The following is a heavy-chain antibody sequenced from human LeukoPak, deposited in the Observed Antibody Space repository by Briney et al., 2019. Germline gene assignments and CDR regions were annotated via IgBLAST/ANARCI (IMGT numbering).Heavy chain of an antibody. CDR2: IKSKTDGGTT. D-gene: IGHD2-2*02. CDR3: TTSVVVPAAILSSFDY. CDR1: GFTFSSYA. V-gene: IGHV3-15*01. J-gene: IGHJ4*02. Sequence: GGSLRLSCAASGFTFSSYAMSWARQAPGKGLEWVGRIKSKTDGGTTDYAAPVKGRFTISRDDSKNTLYLQMNSLKTEDTAVYYCTTSVVVPAAILSSFDYWGQGTLVTVSS.